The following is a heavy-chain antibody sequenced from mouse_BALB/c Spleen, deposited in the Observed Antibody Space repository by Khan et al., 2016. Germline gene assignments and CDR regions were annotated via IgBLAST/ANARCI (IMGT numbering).Heavy chain of an antibody. CDR1: GFNIKDTY. V-gene: IGHV14-3*02. CDR3: ARGGYGWFAY. J-gene: IGHJ3*01. D-gene: IGHD2-14*01. Sequence: EVQLRESGAELVKPGASVKLSCTASGFNIKDTYMHWVKQRPEQGLEWIGRIDPANGNTKYDPKFQDKATVTSETSSNTAYLQLSSLTSEDTAVYYCARGGYGWFAYWGQGTLVTVSA. CDR2: IDPANGNT.